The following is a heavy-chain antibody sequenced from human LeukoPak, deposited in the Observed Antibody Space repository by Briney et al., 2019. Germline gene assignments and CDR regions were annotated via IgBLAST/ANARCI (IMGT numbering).Heavy chain of an antibody. Sequence: GASVKVSCKASGYTFTCYYMHWVRQAPGQGLEWMGWINPNSGGTNYAQKFQGRVTMTRDTSITTAYMELSRLRSDDTAVYYCARADGSGGYWEDFDYWGQGTLVTVSS. V-gene: IGHV1-2*02. CDR3: ARADGSGGYWEDFDY. CDR2: INPNSGGT. J-gene: IGHJ4*02. CDR1: GYTFTCYY. D-gene: IGHD3-10*01.